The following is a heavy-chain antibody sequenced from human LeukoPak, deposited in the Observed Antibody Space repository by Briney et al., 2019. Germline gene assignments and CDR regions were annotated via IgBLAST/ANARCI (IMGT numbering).Heavy chain of an antibody. CDR3: ASPYSSSWYFQH. CDR2: IYYSGST. CDR1: GGSISSGGYY. D-gene: IGHD6-13*01. V-gene: IGHV4-31*03. J-gene: IGHJ1*01. Sequence: PSETLSLTCTVSGGSISSGGYYWSWIRQHPGKGLEWIGYIYYSGSTYYNPSLKSRVTISVDTSKNQFSLKLSSVTAADTAVYYCASPYSSSWYFQHWGQGTLVTVSS.